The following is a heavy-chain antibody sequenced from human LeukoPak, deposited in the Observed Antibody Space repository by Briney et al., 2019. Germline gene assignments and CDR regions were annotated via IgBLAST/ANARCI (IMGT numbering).Heavy chain of an antibody. Sequence: GGSLRLSCAASGFTVSSNYMSWVRQAPGKGLEWVSVIYSGGSTYYADSVKGRFTISRDNSKNTVYLQMNSLRAEDTAVYYCARDPGYDYGYDYWGQGTLVTVSS. CDR2: IYSGGST. CDR1: GFTVSSNY. J-gene: IGHJ4*02. CDR3: ARDPGYDYGYDY. V-gene: IGHV3-66*01. D-gene: IGHD5-18*01.